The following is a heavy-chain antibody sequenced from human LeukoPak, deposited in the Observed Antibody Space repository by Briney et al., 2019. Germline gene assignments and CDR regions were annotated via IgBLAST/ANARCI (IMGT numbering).Heavy chain of an antibody. CDR3: ARDNYYDSSGYGDY. CDR1: GFTFSSYA. D-gene: IGHD3-22*01. J-gene: IGHJ4*02. V-gene: IGHV3-30*04. Sequence: PGGSLRLSCAASGFTFSSYAMHSVRQAPGKGLEWVAVISYDGSNKYYADSVKGRFTISRDNSKNTLYLQMNSLRAEDTAVYYCARDNYYDSSGYGDYWGQGTLVTVSS. CDR2: ISYDGSNK.